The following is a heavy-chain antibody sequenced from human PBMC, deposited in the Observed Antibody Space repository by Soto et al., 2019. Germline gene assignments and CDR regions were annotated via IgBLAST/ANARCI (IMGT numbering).Heavy chain of an antibody. CDR2: IYYTGNT. D-gene: IGHD3-16*02. CDR1: GGSISSNY. Sequence: SETLSLTCIVPGGSISSNYWSWIRQPPGKGLEWIGYIYYTGNTNYNPSLKSRVTISVDTSKNQFSLKLSSVTAADTAVYYCARQGYDYTWGSYRPPGPFDYWGQGTLVTVSS. J-gene: IGHJ4*02. V-gene: IGHV4-59*01. CDR3: ARQGYDYTWGSYRPPGPFDY.